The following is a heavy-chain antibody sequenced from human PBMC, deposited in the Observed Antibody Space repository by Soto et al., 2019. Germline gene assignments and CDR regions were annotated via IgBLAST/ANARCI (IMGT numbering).Heavy chain of an antibody. Sequence: GGSLRLSCAASGFTFSSYAMSWVRQAPGKGLEWVSAISGSGGSTYYADSVKGRFTISRDNSKNTLYLQMNSLRAEDTAVYYCASPYYYDSSGYYSVTFYWYFDLWGRGTLVTVSS. CDR1: GFTFSSYA. CDR2: ISGSGGST. CDR3: ASPYYYDSSGYYSVTFYWYFDL. D-gene: IGHD3-22*01. J-gene: IGHJ2*01. V-gene: IGHV3-23*01.